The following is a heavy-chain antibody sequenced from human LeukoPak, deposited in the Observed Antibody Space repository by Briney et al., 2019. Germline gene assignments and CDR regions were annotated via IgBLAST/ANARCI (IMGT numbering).Heavy chain of an antibody. V-gene: IGHV3-21*04. CDR2: ISSSGSYI. J-gene: IGHJ5*02. CDR3: ASHVDTAMAP. Sequence: PGGSLRLSCVGSGFKFRAFTMHWVRQAPGRGLEWVSSISSSGSYIYYADSVKGRFTISRDNSKNTLYLQMNSLRAEDTAVYYCASHVDTAMAPWGQGTLVTVSS. CDR1: GFKFRAFT. D-gene: IGHD5-18*01.